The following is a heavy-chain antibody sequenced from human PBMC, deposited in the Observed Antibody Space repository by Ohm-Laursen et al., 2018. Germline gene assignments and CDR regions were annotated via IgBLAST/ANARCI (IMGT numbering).Heavy chain of an antibody. J-gene: IGHJ6*02. Sequence: ASVKVSCKASGYTFVSYAISWVRQAPGQGLEWMGWIGTFNNKTNYAQKFQGRVTVTTDTSTSTAYMELRSLTSDDTAVYFCARDSYYDFWSGYSTYYHGMDVWGQGTTVTVS. V-gene: IGHV1-18*04. CDR2: IGTFNNKT. CDR1: GYTFVSYA. D-gene: IGHD3-3*01. CDR3: ARDSYYDFWSGYSTYYHGMDV.